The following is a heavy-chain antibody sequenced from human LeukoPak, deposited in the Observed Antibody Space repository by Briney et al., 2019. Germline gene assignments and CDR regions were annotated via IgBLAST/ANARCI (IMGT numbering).Heavy chain of an antibody. V-gene: IGHV4-59*01. Sequence: SETLSLTCTVSGGSISSYYWSWIRQPPGKGLEWIGYIYYSGSTNYNPSLKSRVTISVDTSKNQFSLKLSSVTAADTAVYYCARDTGYCSSNSWQDYSPYRDFDLWGRGTLVTVSS. CDR2: IYYSGST. CDR1: GGSISSYY. D-gene: IGHD2-2*01. CDR3: ARDTGYCSSNSWQDYSPYRDFDL. J-gene: IGHJ2*01.